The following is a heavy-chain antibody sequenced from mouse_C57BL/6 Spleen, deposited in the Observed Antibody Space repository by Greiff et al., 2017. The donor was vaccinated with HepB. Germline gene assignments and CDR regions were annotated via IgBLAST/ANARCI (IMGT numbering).Heavy chain of an antibody. CDR1: GFTFSSYA. CDR2: ISDGGSYT. D-gene: IGHD1-1*01. Sequence: EVKVVESGGGLVKPGGSLKLSCAASGFTFSSYAMSWVRQTPEKRLEWVATISDGGSYTYYPDNVKGRFTISRDNAKNNLYLQMSHLKSEDTAMYYCARDRGYGSRPMDYWGQGTSVTVSS. J-gene: IGHJ4*01. V-gene: IGHV5-4*01. CDR3: ARDRGYGSRPMDY.